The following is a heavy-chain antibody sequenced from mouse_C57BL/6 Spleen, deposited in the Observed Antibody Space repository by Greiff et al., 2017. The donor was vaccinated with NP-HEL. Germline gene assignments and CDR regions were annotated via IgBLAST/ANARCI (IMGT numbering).Heavy chain of an antibody. CDR3: ASYYYGSGVYFDY. V-gene: IGHV5-6*01. CDR1: GFTFSSYG. J-gene: IGHJ2*01. CDR2: ISSGGSYT. D-gene: IGHD1-1*01. Sequence: EVKLVESGGDLVKPGGSLKLSCAASGFTFSSYGMSWVRQTPDKRLEWVATISSGGSYTYYPDSVKGRFTISRDNAKNTLYLQMSSLKSEDTAMYYCASYYYGSGVYFDYWGQGTTLTVSS.